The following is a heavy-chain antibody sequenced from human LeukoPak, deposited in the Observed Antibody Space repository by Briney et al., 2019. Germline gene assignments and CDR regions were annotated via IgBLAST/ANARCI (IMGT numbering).Heavy chain of an antibody. D-gene: IGHD4-17*01. Sequence: GGSLRLSCAVSGFTFSSYWMHWVRLAPGKGLVWVSHISTDGISTSYADSVRGRFTISRHNAKNTLYPLMHSLRAEDTAVYYCARAYGAGVFDIWGQGTMVTVSS. CDR1: GFTFSSYW. V-gene: IGHV3-74*01. J-gene: IGHJ3*02. CDR3: ARAYGAGVFDI. CDR2: ISTDGIST.